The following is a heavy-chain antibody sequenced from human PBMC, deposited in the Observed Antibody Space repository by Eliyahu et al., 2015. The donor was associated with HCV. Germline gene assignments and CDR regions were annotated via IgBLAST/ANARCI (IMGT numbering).Heavy chain of an antibody. Sequence: QLVQSAAEVKKXGSSVKXSCKVSGGTFSSAAFSWVRQAPGQGLEWMGGIIPMFGKANYAQKFHGRVTITADDSTTTAYMELSSLRSEDTAVYYCARLNFLVLVAASPTGGWFDPWGQGTLVTVSS. D-gene: IGHD2-15*01. J-gene: IGHJ5*02. CDR1: GGTFSSAA. CDR3: ARLNFLVLVAASPTGGWFDP. CDR2: IIPMFGKA. V-gene: IGHV1-69*01.